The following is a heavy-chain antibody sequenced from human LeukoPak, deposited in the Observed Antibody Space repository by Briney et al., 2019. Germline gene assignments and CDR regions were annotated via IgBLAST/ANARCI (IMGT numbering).Heavy chain of an antibody. CDR3: ARDIIAAAEQGWFDP. CDR1: GGSISSGDYY. D-gene: IGHD6-13*01. CDR2: IYYSGST. V-gene: IGHV4-30-4*01. Sequence: SETLSLTCTVSGGSISSGDYYWSWIRQPPGKGLEWIGYIYYSGSTYYNPSLKSRVTISVDTSKNQFSLKLSSVTAADTAVYYCARDIIAAAEQGWFDPWGQGTLVTVSS. J-gene: IGHJ5*02.